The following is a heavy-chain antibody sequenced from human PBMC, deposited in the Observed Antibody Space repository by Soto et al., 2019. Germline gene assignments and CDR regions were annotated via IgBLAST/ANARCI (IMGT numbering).Heavy chain of an antibody. Sequence: GGSLRLSCAASGFTFSSYWMHWVRQAPGKGLVWVSRMNSDGSSTSYADSVKGRFTISRDNAKNTLYLQMNSLRVEDTAVYYCAGAPTSIRGHDGRQIEKWSQGT. CDR3: AGAPTSIRGHDGRQIEK. CDR2: MNSDGSST. V-gene: IGHV3-74*01. D-gene: IGHD5-12*01. J-gene: IGHJ4*02. CDR1: GFTFSSYW.